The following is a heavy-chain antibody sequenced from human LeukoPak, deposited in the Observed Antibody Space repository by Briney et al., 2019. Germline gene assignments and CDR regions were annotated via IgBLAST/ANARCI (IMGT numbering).Heavy chain of an antibody. D-gene: IGHD6-13*01. CDR2: ISYDGSNK. Sequence: GGSLRLSCSASGFPFSLYWVTWVRQAPGKGLEWVAVISYDGSNKYYADSVKGRFTISRDNSKNTLYLQMNSLRAEDTAVYYCARVHPPHSSSWYGYYFDYWGQGTLVTVSS. V-gene: IGHV3-30*03. CDR3: ARVHPPHSSSWYGYYFDY. CDR1: GFPFSLYW. J-gene: IGHJ4*02.